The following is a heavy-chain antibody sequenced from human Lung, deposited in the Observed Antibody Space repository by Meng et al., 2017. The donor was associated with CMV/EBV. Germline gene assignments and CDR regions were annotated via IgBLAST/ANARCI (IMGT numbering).Heavy chain of an antibody. V-gene: IGHV3-21*01. CDR1: GFTFSSYS. J-gene: IGHJ5*02. CDR2: ISMSSSDI. D-gene: IGHD3-3*01. CDR3: ARIKYDFWGTNWVDP. Sequence: GESXKISCAASGFTFSSYSMNWVRQAPGKGLEWVSYISMSSSDIYYADSVKGRFTTSRDNAKKSLYLQMNSLRAEDTAVYYCARIKYDFWGTNWVDPWGQGTLVTVSS.